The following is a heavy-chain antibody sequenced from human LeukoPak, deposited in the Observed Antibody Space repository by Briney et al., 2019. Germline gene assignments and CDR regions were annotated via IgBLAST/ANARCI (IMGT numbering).Heavy chain of an antibody. CDR1: GFTFSDYG. Sequence: PGGSLRLSCAASGFTFSDYGMNWVRQAPGKGLEWVSGISGSGGTTYYADSVKGRFTISRDNSKNTLYLQMNSLRAEDTAVYYCAKSGYNRFDYWGQGTLVTVSS. CDR2: ISGSGGTT. J-gene: IGHJ4*02. CDR3: AKSGYNRFDY. V-gene: IGHV3-23*01. D-gene: IGHD5-24*01.